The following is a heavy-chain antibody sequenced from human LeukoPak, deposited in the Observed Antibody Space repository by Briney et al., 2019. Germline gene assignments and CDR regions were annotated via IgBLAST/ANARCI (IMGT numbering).Heavy chain of an antibody. D-gene: IGHD2-2*01. J-gene: IGHJ4*02. V-gene: IGHV1-18*01. CDR3: ARATCSSTSCPWDY. Sequence: ASVKVSCKASGYTFTSYGISWVRQAPGQGLEWMGWISAYNGNTNYAQKLQGRVTMTTDTSTSTAYMELRSLRSDDTAVYYCARATCSSTSCPWDYWGQGTLVTVSS. CDR2: ISAYNGNT. CDR1: GYTFTSYG.